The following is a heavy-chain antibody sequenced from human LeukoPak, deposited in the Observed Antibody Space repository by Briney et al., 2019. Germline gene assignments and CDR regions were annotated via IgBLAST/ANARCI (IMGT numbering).Heavy chain of an antibody. V-gene: IGHV4-39*07. CDR3: ARDNDSSAFDY. CDR2: IYYNGKT. CDR1: GGSVTYTNYY. Sequence: SETLSLTCTVSGGSVTYTNYYWGWIRQPPGKGLQWIGVIYYNGKTYYNPSLKSRVTISVDTSKNQFSLKLSSVTAADTAVYYCARDNDSSAFDYWGQGTLVTVSS. J-gene: IGHJ4*02. D-gene: IGHD3-22*01.